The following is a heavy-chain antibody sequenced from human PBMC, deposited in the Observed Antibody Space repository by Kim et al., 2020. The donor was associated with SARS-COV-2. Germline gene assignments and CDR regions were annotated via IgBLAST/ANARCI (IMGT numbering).Heavy chain of an antibody. CDR3: ARVYPLQRGYFSGFDP. V-gene: IGHV4-59*12. Sequence: SLKSRVTISVDTSKNQFSLKRGSVTAADTAVYYCARVYPLQRGYFSGFDPWGQGTLVTVSS. J-gene: IGHJ5*02. D-gene: IGHD3-22*01.